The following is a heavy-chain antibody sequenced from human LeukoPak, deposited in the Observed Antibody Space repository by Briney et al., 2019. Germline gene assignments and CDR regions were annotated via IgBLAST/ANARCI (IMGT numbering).Heavy chain of an antibody. CDR2: INTGNGET. V-gene: IGHV1-3*03. CDR1: GYTFTSYS. J-gene: IGHJ4*02. CDR3: ARDQEHHSGYVLDY. Sequence: ASVKVSCKAPGYTFTSYSMHWVRQAPGQSLEWMGWINTGNGETKYSQEFQGRVSITRDAPARTAYMELSGLRSDDLAVYYCARDQEHHSGYVLDYWGQGTLVTVSS. D-gene: IGHD5-12*01.